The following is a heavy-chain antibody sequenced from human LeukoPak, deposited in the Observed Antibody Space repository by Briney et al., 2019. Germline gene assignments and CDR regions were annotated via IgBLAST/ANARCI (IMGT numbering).Heavy chain of an antibody. CDR2: IKQDGSEK. Sequence: GGSLRLSCGASGFTFTSYWMSWVRQAPGKGLGWVAHIKQDGSEKYYVDSVKGRFTISRDNAKNSLYLQMNSLRAEDTAVYYCARAGYWAFDYWGQGTLVTVSS. CDR3: ARAGYWAFDY. V-gene: IGHV3-7*03. J-gene: IGHJ4*02. CDR1: GFTFTSYW. D-gene: IGHD6-13*01.